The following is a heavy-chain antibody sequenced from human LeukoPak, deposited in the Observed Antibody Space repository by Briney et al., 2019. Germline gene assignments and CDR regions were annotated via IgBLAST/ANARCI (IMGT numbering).Heavy chain of an antibody. Sequence: SETLSLTCTVSGVSIRSTSYYWGWIRQPPGKGLEWIGSIYFSGNTYYNPSLKTRVTISIDTSKNQFSLKLSSVTAADTAVYYCARARYCSSTSCRNWFDHWGQGTLVTVSS. CDR2: IYFSGNT. V-gene: IGHV4-39*07. D-gene: IGHD2-2*01. CDR1: GVSIRSTSYY. J-gene: IGHJ5*02. CDR3: ARARYCSSTSCRNWFDH.